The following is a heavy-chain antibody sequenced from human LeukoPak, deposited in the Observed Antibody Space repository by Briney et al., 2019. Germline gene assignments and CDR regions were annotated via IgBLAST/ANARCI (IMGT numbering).Heavy chain of an antibody. CDR2: IIPIFGTA. D-gene: IGHD4-23*01. CDR3: ARSTVVTPRSYYFDY. Sequence: ASVKVSCKVSGYTLTELSMHWVRQAPGQGLEWMGGIIPIFGTANYAQKFQGRVTITADESTSTAYMELSSLRSEDTAVYYCARSTVVTPRSYYFDYWGQGTLVTVSS. CDR1: GYTLTELS. V-gene: IGHV1-69*13. J-gene: IGHJ4*02.